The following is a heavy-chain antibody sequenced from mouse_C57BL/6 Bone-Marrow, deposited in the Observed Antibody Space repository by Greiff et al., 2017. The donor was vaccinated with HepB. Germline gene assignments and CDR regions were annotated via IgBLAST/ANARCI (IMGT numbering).Heavy chain of an antibody. D-gene: IGHD1-1*01. CDR1: GFTFSDFY. V-gene: IGHV7-1*01. J-gene: IGHJ1*03. CDR2: SRNKANDYTT. Sequence: EVHLVESGGGLVQSGRSLRLSCATSGFTFSDFYMEWVRQAPGKGLEWIAASRNKANDYTTEYSASVKGRFIVSRDTSQSILYLQMNALRAEDTAIYYCARDAGSSYRYFDVWGTGTTVTVSS. CDR3: ARDAGSSYRYFDV.